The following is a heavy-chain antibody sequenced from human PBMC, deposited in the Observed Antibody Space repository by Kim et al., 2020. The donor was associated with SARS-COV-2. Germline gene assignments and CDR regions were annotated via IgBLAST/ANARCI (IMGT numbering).Heavy chain of an antibody. Sequence: YYADSVKGRYTTSRDNAKTSLYMQMNSLRAEDTAVYYCARLGRLQVSFDYWGQGTLVTVSS. D-gene: IGHD5-12*01. V-gene: IGHV3-48*03. J-gene: IGHJ4*02. CDR3: ARLGRLQVSFDY.